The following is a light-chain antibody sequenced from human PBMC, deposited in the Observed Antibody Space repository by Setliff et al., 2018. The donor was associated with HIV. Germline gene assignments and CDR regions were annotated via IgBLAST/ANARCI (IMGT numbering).Light chain of an antibody. CDR3: CAYAGNYIRV. CDR2: DVS. CDR1: NSDVGGYNY. Sequence: QSALAQPRSVSGSPGQSVTISCTGSNSDVGGYNYVSWYQQHPGKAPKLILYDVSRRPSGVPDRFSGSKSGSTASLTISGLQADDEADYYCCAYAGNYIRVFGGGTKVTVL. J-gene: IGLJ3*02. V-gene: IGLV2-11*01.